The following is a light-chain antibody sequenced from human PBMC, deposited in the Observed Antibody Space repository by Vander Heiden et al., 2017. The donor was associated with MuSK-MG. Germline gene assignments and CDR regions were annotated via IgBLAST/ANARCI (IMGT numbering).Light chain of an antibody. CDR1: KLGDKC. J-gene: IGLJ2*01. V-gene: IGLV3-1*01. Sequence: SYEPPQPPSVSVSPGQTASITCSGDKLGDKCACCYQQKPVQSPVLIIYQDSKRPSGIPERFSGSNSGNTATLTISGTHAMDEADYYCQAWDSSTVVFGGGTKLTVL. CDR2: QDS. CDR3: QAWDSSTVV.